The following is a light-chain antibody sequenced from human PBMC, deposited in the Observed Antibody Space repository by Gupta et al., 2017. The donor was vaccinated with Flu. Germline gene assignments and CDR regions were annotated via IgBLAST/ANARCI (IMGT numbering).Light chain of an antibody. Sequence: DIQMTQSPSTLSASVGDRVTITCRASQSISSWLAWYQQKPGKAPKLLIYKASSLESGVASRFSGSGCGTEFTLTISSLQPDDFATSYCQQYYSYPWTFGPGTKVEIK. CDR1: QSISSW. CDR3: QQYYSYPWT. V-gene: IGKV1-5*03. J-gene: IGKJ1*01. CDR2: KAS.